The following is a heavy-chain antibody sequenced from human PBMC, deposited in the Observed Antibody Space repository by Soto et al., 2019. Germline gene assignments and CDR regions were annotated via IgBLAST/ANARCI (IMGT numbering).Heavy chain of an antibody. J-gene: IGHJ2*01. V-gene: IGHV3-23*01. CDR1: GFTFSSYA. CDR2: ISGSGGST. CDR3: AKMKRVTHIVVVTAIRGAGYFDL. Sequence: EVQLLESGGGLVQPGGSLRLSCAASGFTFSSYAMSWVRQAPGKGLEWVSAISGSGGSTYYADSVKGRFTISRDNPKNTLYLQMNSLRAEDTAVYYCAKMKRVTHIVVVTAIRGAGYFDLWGRGTLVTVSS. D-gene: IGHD2-21*02.